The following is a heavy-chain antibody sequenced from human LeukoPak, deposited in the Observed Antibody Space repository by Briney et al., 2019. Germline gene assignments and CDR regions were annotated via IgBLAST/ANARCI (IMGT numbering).Heavy chain of an antibody. CDR2: ISGSGGST. CDR1: GFTFSSYA. J-gene: IGHJ4*02. D-gene: IGHD5-18*01. V-gene: IGHV3-23*01. CDR3: AKEGLQLYAFFDY. Sequence: GGSLRLSXAASGFTFSSYAMSWLRQAPGKGLEWVSAISGSGGSTYYADSVKGWFTISRDNSKNTLYLQMNSLRAEDTAVYYCAKEGLQLYAFFDYWGQGTLVTVSS.